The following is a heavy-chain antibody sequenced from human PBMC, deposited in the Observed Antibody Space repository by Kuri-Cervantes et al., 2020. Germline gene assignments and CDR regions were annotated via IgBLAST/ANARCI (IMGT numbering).Heavy chain of an antibody. CDR2: ISSSSSYI. CDR3: VRGEGYDTLTGYSYFDN. D-gene: IGHD3-9*01. Sequence: GESLKISCAASGFTFSSYSMNWVRQAPGKGLEWVSSISSSSSYIYYADSVKGRFTISRDNAATSLYLQMNNLRDEDTAVYYCVRGEGYDTLTGYSYFDNWGQGTLVTVSS. V-gene: IGHV3-21*01. CDR1: GFTFSSYS. J-gene: IGHJ4*02.